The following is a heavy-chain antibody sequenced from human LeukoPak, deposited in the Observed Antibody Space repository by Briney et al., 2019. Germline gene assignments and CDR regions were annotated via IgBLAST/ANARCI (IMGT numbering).Heavy chain of an antibody. D-gene: IGHD3-22*01. CDR3: AKDPSIVVVMADY. V-gene: IGHV3-23*01. CDR2: ISGSGVST. J-gene: IGHJ4*02. Sequence: GGSLRLSCAASGFTFSSYAMSWVRQAPGKGLEWVSAISGSGVSTYYADSVKGRFTISRDNSKNTLYLQMNSLRAEDTAVYYCAKDPSIVVVMADYWGQGTLVTVSS. CDR1: GFTFSSYA.